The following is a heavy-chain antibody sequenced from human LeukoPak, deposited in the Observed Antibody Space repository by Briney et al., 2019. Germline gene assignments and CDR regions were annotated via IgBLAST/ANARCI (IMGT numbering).Heavy chain of an antibody. CDR1: GGTFSSYA. D-gene: IGHD3-22*01. CDR2: IIPILGIA. Sequence: SVKVSCKASGGTFSSYAISWVRQAPGQGLEWMGRIIPILGIANYAQKFQGRVTITADKSTSTAYMELSSLRSEDTAVYYCAREQIVVVINDAFDIWGQGTMVTVSS. J-gene: IGHJ3*02. CDR3: AREQIVVVINDAFDI. V-gene: IGHV1-69*04.